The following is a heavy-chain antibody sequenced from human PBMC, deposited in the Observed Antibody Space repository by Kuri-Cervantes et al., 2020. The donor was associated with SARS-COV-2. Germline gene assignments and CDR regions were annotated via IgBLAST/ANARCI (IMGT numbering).Heavy chain of an antibody. CDR2: IYYSGTS. CDR3: AISLTTVARVDN. V-gene: IGHV4-39*01. D-gene: IGHD4-11*01. J-gene: IGHJ4*02. Sequence: SETLSLTCTVSGASISSSSYHWGWIRQSPGKGLEWLGSIYYSGTSYYNPSLKTRLTLSVDTSRNQFSLRLSSVTAADTAVYYCAISLTTVARVDNWGQGTLVTVSS. CDR1: GASISSSSYH.